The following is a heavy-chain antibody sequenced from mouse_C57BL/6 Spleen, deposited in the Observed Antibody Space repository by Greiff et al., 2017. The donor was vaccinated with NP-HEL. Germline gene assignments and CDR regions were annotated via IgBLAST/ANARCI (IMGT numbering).Heavy chain of an antibody. CDR2: ISSGSSTI. CDR3: ARGDYGRRGDY. CDR1: GFTFSDYG. D-gene: IGHD1-1*01. V-gene: IGHV5-17*01. Sequence: EVKLVESGGGLVKPGGSLKLSCAASGFTFSDYGMHWVRQAPEKGLEWVAYISSGSSTIYYADTVKGRFTISRDNAKNTLFLQMTSLRSEDTAMYYCARGDYGRRGDYWGQGTTLTVSS. J-gene: IGHJ2*01.